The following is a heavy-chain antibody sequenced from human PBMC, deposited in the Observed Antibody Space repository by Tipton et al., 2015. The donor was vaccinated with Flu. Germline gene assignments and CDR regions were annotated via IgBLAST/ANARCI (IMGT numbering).Heavy chain of an antibody. CDR3: ARGGRTTVTPDY. D-gene: IGHD4-11*01. J-gene: IGHJ4*02. V-gene: IGHV4-34*01. Sequence: TLSLTCAVYGGSFSGYYWSWIRQPPGKGLEWIGEINHSGSTNYNPSLKSRVTISVDTSKNQVSLKLSSVTAADTAVYYCARGGRTTVTPDYWGQGTLVTVSS. CDR1: GGSFSGYY. CDR2: INHSGST.